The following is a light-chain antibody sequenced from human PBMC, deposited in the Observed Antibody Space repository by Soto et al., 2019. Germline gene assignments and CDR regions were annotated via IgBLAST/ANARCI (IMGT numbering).Light chain of an antibody. CDR1: SSDIGKYDY. Sequence: QSALTQPVSVSASPGQSITISCAGTSSDIGKYDYVSWYQHHPGNAPKLVISAVSRRSSGISDRFSGSKSGNTATLTISGLQAEDEADYYYASYTSSTPQVFGGGTKLTVL. J-gene: IGLJ3*02. V-gene: IGLV2-14*01. CDR3: ASYTSSTPQV. CDR2: AVS.